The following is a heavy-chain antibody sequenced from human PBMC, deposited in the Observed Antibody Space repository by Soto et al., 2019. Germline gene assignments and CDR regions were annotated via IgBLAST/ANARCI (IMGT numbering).Heavy chain of an antibody. D-gene: IGHD2-2*01. V-gene: IGHV3-20*01. CDR3: ARVSSYLVIPPATDFDY. CDR2: ITWNGGNT. J-gene: IGHJ4*02. Sequence: GGSLRLSCAASGFTFGDYGMSWVRQAPGKGLEWVSSITWNGGNTGYADSVKGRFTISRDNAKNSLYLQMNSLRAEDTALFHCARVSSYLVIPPATDFDYWGQGTLVTVSS. CDR1: GFTFGDYG.